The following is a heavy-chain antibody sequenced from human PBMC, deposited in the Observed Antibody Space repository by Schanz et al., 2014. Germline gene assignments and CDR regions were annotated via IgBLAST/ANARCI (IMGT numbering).Heavy chain of an antibody. J-gene: IGHJ3*02. Sequence: EQLLQSGGGLVQPGGSLRLSCAASGFTFGSYGMSWVRQGPGKGLEWIGEIYHSGNTNYNASLKSRVTISVDKSKNQFSVKVRSGTAADAAVYYCARDRGHGDLPGDIWGQGTMVTVSS. CDR3: ARDRGHGDLPGDI. D-gene: IGHD4-17*01. CDR1: GFTFGSYG. CDR2: IYHSGNT. V-gene: IGHV4-4*02.